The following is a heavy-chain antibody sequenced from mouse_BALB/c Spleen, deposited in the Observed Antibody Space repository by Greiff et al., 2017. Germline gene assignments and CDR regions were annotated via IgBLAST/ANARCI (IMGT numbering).Heavy chain of an antibody. CDR2: IDPANGNT. CDR1: GFNIKDTY. V-gene: IGHV14-3*02. CDR3: ARGSAMDY. J-gene: IGHJ4*01. Sequence: VQLKESGAELVKPGASVKLSCTASGFNIKDTYMHWVKQRPEQGLEWIGRIDPANGNTKYDPKFQGKATITADTSSNTAYLQLSSLTSEDTAVYYCARGSAMDYWGQGTSVTVSS.